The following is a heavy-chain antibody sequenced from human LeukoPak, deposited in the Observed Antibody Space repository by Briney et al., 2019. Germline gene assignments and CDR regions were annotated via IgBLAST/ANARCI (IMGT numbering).Heavy chain of an antibody. CDR1: GGTFSSYA. J-gene: IGHJ4*02. CDR2: IIPIFGTA. CDR3: ASQYCSGGSCSPRSFDY. V-gene: IGHV1-69*13. Sequence: SSVKVSCKASGGTFSSYAISWVRQAPGQGLEWMGGIIPIFGTANYAQKFQGRVTITADESTSTAYMELSSLRSEDTAVYYWASQYCSGGSCSPRSFDYWGQGTLVTVSS. D-gene: IGHD2-15*01.